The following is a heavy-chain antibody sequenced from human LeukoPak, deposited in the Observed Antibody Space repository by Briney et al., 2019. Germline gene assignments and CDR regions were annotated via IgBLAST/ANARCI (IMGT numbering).Heavy chain of an antibody. Sequence: SETLSLTCAVYGGSFSGYYWSWIRQPPGKGLEWIGEINHSGSTNYNPSLKSRVTISVDTSKNQFSLKLSSVTAEHTAVYYGARRESRTMVRGFALKSKKYNLFDPWGQGTLVTVSS. CDR3: ARRESRTMVRGFALKSKKYNLFDP. J-gene: IGHJ5*02. V-gene: IGHV4-34*01. D-gene: IGHD3-10*01. CDR1: GGSFSGYY. CDR2: INHSGST.